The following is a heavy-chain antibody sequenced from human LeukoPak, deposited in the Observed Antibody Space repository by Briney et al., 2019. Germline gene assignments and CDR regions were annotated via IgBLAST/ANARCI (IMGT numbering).Heavy chain of an antibody. V-gene: IGHV4-39*01. CDR2: IYYSGST. J-gene: IGHJ6*03. D-gene: IGHD5-18*01. CDR1: GGSISSISYY. CDR3: ARVGPFGYVDTAMVPRNYYYYMDV. Sequence: PSETLSLTCSVSGGSISSISYYWGWIRQPPGEGLEWIGSIYYSGSTYYNPSLMSRVTISVDTSKNQFSLKLSSVTAADTAVYYCARVGPFGYVDTAMVPRNYYYYMDVWGKGTTVTVSS.